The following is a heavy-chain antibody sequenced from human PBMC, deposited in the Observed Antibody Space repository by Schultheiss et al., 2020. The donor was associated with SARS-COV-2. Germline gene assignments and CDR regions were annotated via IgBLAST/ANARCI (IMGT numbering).Heavy chain of an antibody. CDR2: INTNTGNP. J-gene: IGHJ6*02. CDR1: GYTFTSYY. Sequence: ASVKVSCKASGYTFTSYYMHWVRQAPGQGLEWMGWINTNTGNPTYAQGFTGRFVFSLDTSVSTAYLQISSLKAEDTAVYYCARPRPTYYDFWSGRGYYYYGMDVWGQGTTVTVSS. V-gene: IGHV7-4-1*02. D-gene: IGHD3-3*01. CDR3: ARPRPTYYDFWSGRGYYYYGMDV.